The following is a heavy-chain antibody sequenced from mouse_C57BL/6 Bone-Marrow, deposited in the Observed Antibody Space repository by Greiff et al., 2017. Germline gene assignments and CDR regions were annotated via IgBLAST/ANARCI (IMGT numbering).Heavy chain of an antibody. Sequence: QVQLQQSGAELVKPGASVKLSCKASGYTFTSYWMHWVKQRPGQGLEWIGMIHPNSGSTNYNEKFKSKATLTVDKSSSTAYMQLSSLTSEDSAVYYCARAEIYYYGSSYLYYAMDYWGQGTSVTVSS. V-gene: IGHV1-64*01. CDR2: IHPNSGST. CDR1: GYTFTSYW. CDR3: ARAEIYYYGSSYLYYAMDY. J-gene: IGHJ4*01. D-gene: IGHD1-1*01.